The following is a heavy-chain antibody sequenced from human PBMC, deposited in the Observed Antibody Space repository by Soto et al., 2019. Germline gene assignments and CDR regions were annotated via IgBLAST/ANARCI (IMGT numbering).Heavy chain of an antibody. Sequence: GGSLRLSCAASGFTFSDYYMSWIRQAPGKGLEWVSYISSSSSYTNYADSVKGRFTISRDNAKNSLYLQMNSLRAEDTAVYYCARAQRTGSVAFDIWGQGTMVTVSS. D-gene: IGHD3-9*01. CDR3: ARAQRTGSVAFDI. V-gene: IGHV3-11*06. J-gene: IGHJ3*02. CDR2: ISSSSSYT. CDR1: GFTFSDYY.